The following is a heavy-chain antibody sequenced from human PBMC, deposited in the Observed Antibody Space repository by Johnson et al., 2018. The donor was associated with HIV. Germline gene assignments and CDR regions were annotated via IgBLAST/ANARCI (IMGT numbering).Heavy chain of an antibody. J-gene: IGHJ3*02. Sequence: QMQLVESGGGVVQPGGSLRLSCAASGFTFNTYGMDWVRQAPGTGLEWVAFIRDDGNSKYYVDSVKGSITVSRDNSKNTLYLQMKSLRPEDTAVYYCAKESKWESRTPHAFDMWGQGTMVTVSS. CDR1: GFTFNTYG. V-gene: IGHV3-30*02. D-gene: IGHD1-26*01. CDR3: AKESKWESRTPHAFDM. CDR2: IRDDGNSK.